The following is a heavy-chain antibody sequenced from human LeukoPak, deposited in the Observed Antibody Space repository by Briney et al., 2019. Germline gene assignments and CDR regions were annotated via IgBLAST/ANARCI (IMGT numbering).Heavy chain of an antibody. D-gene: IGHD3-3*01. CDR2: INPNSGGT. J-gene: IGHJ6*02. CDR1: GYTFTGYY. Sequence: ASVKVSCKASGYTFTGYYMHWVRQAPGQGLEWMGRINPNSGGTNYAQKFQGRVTMTRDTSIGTAYMELSRLRSDDTAVYYCARVYDFFYYYYYYGMDVWGQGTTVTVSS. V-gene: IGHV1-2*06. CDR3: ARVYDFFYYYYYYGMDV.